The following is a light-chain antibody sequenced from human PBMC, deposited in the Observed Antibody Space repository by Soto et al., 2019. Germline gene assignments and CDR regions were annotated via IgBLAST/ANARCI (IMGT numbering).Light chain of an antibody. CDR3: SSYTGSSVV. V-gene: IGLV2-14*03. CDR2: DVS. CDR1: SSDVGDYNY. J-gene: IGLJ2*01. Sequence: QSALTQPASVSGSPGQSITISCTGTSSDVGDYNYVSWYQQHPGKAPKLMIYDVSNRPSGVSNRFSGSKSGNTASLTISGLQAEDEADYYCSSYTGSSVVFGGGTKVTVL.